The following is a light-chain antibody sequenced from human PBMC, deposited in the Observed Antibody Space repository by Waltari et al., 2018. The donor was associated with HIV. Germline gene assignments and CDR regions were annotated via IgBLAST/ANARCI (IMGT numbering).Light chain of an antibody. Sequence: QSVLTQPPSASGTPGQRVTISCSGSSSTIGSNYVTWYQQVPGTTPKLLIYRNKQRPSGVPDRFSGSKSGTSASLAISGLRSDDEADYYCAAWDDSLSGLYVFGTGTKVTVL. CDR3: AAWDDSLSGLYV. CDR2: RNK. J-gene: IGLJ1*01. CDR1: SSTIGSNY. V-gene: IGLV1-47*01.